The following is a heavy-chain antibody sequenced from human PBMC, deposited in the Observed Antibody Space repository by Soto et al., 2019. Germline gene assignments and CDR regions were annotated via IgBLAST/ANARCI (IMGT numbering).Heavy chain of an antibody. Sequence: PGWSLRLSCAASGFSFSDYAMSWVRQEPGKGLEWVSTISKSGASKYYADSVRGRFAVSRDNSRNTLHLQMNSLSAADTALYYSVKDYQAGDDGDSNFSFSGMDVWGQGTTVTVSS. V-gene: IGHV3-23*01. CDR3: VKDYQAGDDGDSNFSFSGMDV. CDR2: ISKSGASK. CDR1: GFSFSDYA. D-gene: IGHD1-1*01. J-gene: IGHJ6*02.